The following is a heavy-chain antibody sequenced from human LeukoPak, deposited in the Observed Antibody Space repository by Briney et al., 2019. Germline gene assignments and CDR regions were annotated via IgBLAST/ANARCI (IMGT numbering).Heavy chain of an antibody. Sequence: GGSLRLSRAASGFTFTTYWINWVRQAPGKGLEWVAVINQDGSEKYYVDSVKGRFTISRDNAKNSLYLQMNSLRAEDTAVYYCARDFRNAGDYWGQGTLVTVSS. CDR3: ARDFRNAGDY. J-gene: IGHJ4*02. D-gene: IGHD1-14*01. V-gene: IGHV3-7*01. CDR2: INQDGSEK. CDR1: GFTFTTYW.